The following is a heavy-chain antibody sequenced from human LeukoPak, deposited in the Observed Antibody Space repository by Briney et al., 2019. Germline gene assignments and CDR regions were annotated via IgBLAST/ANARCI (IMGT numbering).Heavy chain of an antibody. D-gene: IGHD5-18*01. V-gene: IGHV4-39*07. Sequence: PSETLSLTCSVSGGSISGSAYFWGWVRQPPGKGLEWIGEINHSGSTNYNPSLKSRVTISVDTSKNQFSLKLSSVTAADTAVYYCARRRYYYYYYYMDVWGKGTTVTISS. CDR2: INHSGST. CDR3: ARRRYYYYYYYMDV. J-gene: IGHJ6*03. CDR1: GGSISGSAYF.